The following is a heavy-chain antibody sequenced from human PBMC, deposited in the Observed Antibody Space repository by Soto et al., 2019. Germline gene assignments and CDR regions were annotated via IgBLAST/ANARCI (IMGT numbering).Heavy chain of an antibody. Sequence: ASVKVSCKAYGYTFTGYDMHWVRQAPGQGLEWMGWINPNSGGTNYAQKFQGRVTMTRDTSISTAYMELSRLRSDDTAVYYCARDLHSGSYYVAFDIWGQGTMVTVSS. J-gene: IGHJ3*02. CDR1: GYTFTGYD. V-gene: IGHV1-2*02. CDR2: INPNSGGT. D-gene: IGHD1-26*01. CDR3: ARDLHSGSYYVAFDI.